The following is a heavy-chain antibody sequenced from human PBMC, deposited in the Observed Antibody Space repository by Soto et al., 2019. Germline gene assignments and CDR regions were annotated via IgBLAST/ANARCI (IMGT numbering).Heavy chain of an antibody. CDR3: AKDGPAAGDIVVVPAAMPDD. D-gene: IGHD2-2*01. CDR1: GFTFSSYG. Sequence: HPGGSLRLSCAASGFTFSSYGMHWVRQAPGKGLEWVAVISYDGSNKYYADSVKGRFTISRDNSKNTLYLQMNSLRAEDTAVYYCAKDGPAAGDIVVVPAAMPDDRGQGTRVTVAS. J-gene: IGHJ4*02. CDR2: ISYDGSNK. V-gene: IGHV3-30*18.